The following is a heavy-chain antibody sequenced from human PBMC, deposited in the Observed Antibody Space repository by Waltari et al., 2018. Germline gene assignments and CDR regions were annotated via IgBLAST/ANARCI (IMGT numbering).Heavy chain of an antibody. V-gene: IGHV1-46*01. CDR3: ARAGASTDILAGYDHNWFDP. CDR2: VNPRGGSK. Sequence: QVQLVQSGAEVKKPGASVKGSCKASGYTFTSYYMHWVRQAPGQGLEGMGIVNPRGGSKSDEEKCQGRVTITRTTATTTVYTELSSRSSEDTAVYDCARAGASTDILAGYDHNWFDPWGQGTLVTVSS. CDR1: GYTFTSYY. D-gene: IGHD3-9*01. J-gene: IGHJ5*02.